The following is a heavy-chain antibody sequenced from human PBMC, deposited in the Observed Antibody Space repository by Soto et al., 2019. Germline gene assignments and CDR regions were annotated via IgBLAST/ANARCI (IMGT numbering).Heavy chain of an antibody. CDR1: GFTFSSHW. D-gene: IGHD3-10*01. J-gene: IGHJ4*02. Sequence: EVQLVESGGGLVQPGGSLRLSCATAGFTFSSHWMFWVRQAPGKGLEWVANINQDGSKKYYVDSVKGRFTISRDNGKNALFLQMNTLRAEDTAVDYCSEGTTGWGQGTLVTVSS. CDR3: SEGTTG. CDR2: INQDGSKK. V-gene: IGHV3-7*03.